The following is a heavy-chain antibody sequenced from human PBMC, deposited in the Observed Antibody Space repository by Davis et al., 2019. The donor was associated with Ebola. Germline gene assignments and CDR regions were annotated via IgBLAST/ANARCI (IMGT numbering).Heavy chain of an antibody. CDR2: INDSGST. V-gene: IGHV4-34*01. D-gene: IGHD6-19*01. CDR3: ARRIAMAGTRYYGMDV. Sequence: MPSETLSLTCAVYGGSFSGYYWSWIRQPPGKGLEWIGEINDSGSTNYNPSLKSRVTISVDTSKNQFSLKLTSVTAADTAVYYCARRIAMAGTRYYGMDVWGQGTTVTVSS. CDR1: GGSFSGYY. J-gene: IGHJ6*02.